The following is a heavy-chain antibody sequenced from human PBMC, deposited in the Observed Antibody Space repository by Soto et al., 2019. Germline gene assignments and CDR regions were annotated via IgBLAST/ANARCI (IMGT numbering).Heavy chain of an antibody. D-gene: IGHD1-1*01. CDR2: TYYRSKWYN. CDR3: ARGNWNDEAYYYGMDV. CDR1: GASVSRNSGA. V-gene: IGHV6-1*01. Sequence: SQTLSLTCAISGASVSRNSGAGNFIRQSPSRGLEWLGRTYYRSKWYNEYAPSVKSRITINPDTAKNQFALQLKSVTPDDTGVHYCARGNWNDEAYYYGMDVWGQGITVTVSS. J-gene: IGHJ6*01.